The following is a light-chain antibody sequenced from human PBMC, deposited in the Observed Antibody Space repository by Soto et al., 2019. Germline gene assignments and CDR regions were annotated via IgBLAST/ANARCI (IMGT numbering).Light chain of an antibody. V-gene: IGKV1-6*01. Sequence: IHMTQSPSSLSASVGDRVTSTCRASQSISSYLNWYQQKPGKAPKLLIYAASSLQSGVPSRFSGSGSGTDFTLTISSLQPEDFATYYCLQDYNYPFTFGGGTKVDI. CDR3: LQDYNYPFT. J-gene: IGKJ4*01. CDR1: QSISSY. CDR2: AAS.